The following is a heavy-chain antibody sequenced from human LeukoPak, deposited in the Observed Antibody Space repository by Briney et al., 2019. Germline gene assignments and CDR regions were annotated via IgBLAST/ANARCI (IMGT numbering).Heavy chain of an antibody. J-gene: IGHJ4*02. CDR3: ASYSSSSYSVDY. CDR1: GYTFTGYY. CDR2: INPNSGGT. Sequence: PRASVKVSCKASGYTFTGYYMHWVRQAPGQGLEWMGWINPNSGGTNYAQKFQGRVTITRDTSISTAYMELSRLRSDDTAVYYCASYSSSSYSVDYWGQGTLVTVSS. V-gene: IGHV1-2*02. D-gene: IGHD6-6*01.